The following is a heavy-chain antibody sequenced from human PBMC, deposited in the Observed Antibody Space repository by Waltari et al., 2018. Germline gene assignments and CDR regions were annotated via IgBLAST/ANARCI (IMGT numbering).Heavy chain of an antibody. CDR3: ARDGQQQLVRYYYYYYMDV. V-gene: IGHV4-4*07. J-gene: IGHJ6*03. D-gene: IGHD6-13*01. Sequence: QVQLQESGPGLVKPSETLSLTCTVSGGSISSYYWSWIRQPAGKGLEWIGRMYTSGSTNSTPSLKSRVTMSVDTSKNQFSLKLSSGTAADTAVYYCARDGQQQLVRYYYYYYMDVWGKGTTVTVSS. CDR1: GGSISSYY. CDR2: MYTSGST.